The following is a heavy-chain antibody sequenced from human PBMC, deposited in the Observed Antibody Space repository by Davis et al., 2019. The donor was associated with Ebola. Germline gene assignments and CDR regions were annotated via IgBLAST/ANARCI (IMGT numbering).Heavy chain of an antibody. J-gene: IGHJ6*02. V-gene: IGHV4-59*01. CDR3: ARDRGVLYYYGSGSSYYYYGMDV. Sequence: MPSETLSLTCTVSGGSISSYYWSWIRQPPGKGLEWIGYIYYSGSTNYNPSLKSRVTISVDTSKNQFSLKLSSVTAADTAVYYCARDRGVLYYYGSGSSYYYYGMDVWGQGTTVTVSS. CDR2: IYYSGST. CDR1: GGSISSYY. D-gene: IGHD3-10*01.